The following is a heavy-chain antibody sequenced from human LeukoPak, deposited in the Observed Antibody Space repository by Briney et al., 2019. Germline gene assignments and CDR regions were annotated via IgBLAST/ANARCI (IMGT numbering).Heavy chain of an antibody. D-gene: IGHD6-19*01. CDR3: ARGISPGSGWFFDI. V-gene: IGHV4-4*02. CDR1: GGSITSSHW. CDR2: IYHSGST. Sequence: PSGTLSLTCAGSGGSITSSHWGHWVRQPPGKGLEWIGEIYHSGSTNYNPSLKSRVAISVDKSKNQFSPKLNSVTAADTAVYYCARGISPGSGWFFDIWGQGTLVTVSS. J-gene: IGHJ3*02.